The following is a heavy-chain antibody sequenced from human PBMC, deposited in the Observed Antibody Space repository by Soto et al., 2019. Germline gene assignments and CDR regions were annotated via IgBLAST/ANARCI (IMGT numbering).Heavy chain of an antibody. D-gene: IGHD7-27*01. V-gene: IGHV4-4*02. J-gene: IGHJ4*02. CDR1: GDSINTNNW. Sequence: QVQLQESGPGLVKPSETLSLTCAVSGDSINTNNWWSWVRQPPGRGLEWIGEIYHTGSTNYNPSLKTRVTISADRSKNHLSLRLNSVTAADTAVYFCARDTHWGLGDWGQGTLVIVSS. CDR3: ARDTHWGLGD. CDR2: IYHTGST.